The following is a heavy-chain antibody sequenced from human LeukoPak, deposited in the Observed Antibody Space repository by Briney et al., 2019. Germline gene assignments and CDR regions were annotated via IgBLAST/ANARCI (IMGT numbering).Heavy chain of an antibody. Sequence: GGSLRLSCAASGFRFSGYWMHWVRQAPGKGLVWVSLINIDGGRTAYADSVKGRFTISRDNAKNTLYLQMNSLRDEDTAVYYCARGMAAIGTSYYYGMGVWGQGTTVTVS. D-gene: IGHD6-13*01. V-gene: IGHV3-74*01. CDR1: GFRFSGYW. J-gene: IGHJ6*02. CDR2: INIDGGRT. CDR3: ARGMAAIGTSYYYGMGV.